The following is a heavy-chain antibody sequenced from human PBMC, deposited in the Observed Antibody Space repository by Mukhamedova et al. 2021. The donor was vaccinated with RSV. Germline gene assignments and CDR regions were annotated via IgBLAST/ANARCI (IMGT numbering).Heavy chain of an antibody. Sequence: GLERVAVISYDGSNKYYADSVKGRFTISRDNSKNTLYLQMNSLRAEDTAVYYCAREDYGNVYFDYWGQGTLVTVSS. J-gene: IGHJ4*02. CDR3: AREDYGNVYFDY. V-gene: IGHV3-30*04. D-gene: IGHD4-11*01. CDR2: ISYDGSNK.